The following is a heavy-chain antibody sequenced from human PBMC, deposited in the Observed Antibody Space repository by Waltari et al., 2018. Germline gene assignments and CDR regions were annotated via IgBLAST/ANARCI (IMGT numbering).Heavy chain of an antibody. CDR3: TRPTNWGFDY. V-gene: IGHV3-73*01. J-gene: IGHJ4*02. CDR1: GFTFSGSA. D-gene: IGHD7-27*01. CDR2: IRITSNSDAT. Sequence: EVQLVESGGGLVQRGGSRRLCCAASGFTFSGSAMHWVPQASGKGLGWVGRIRITSNSDATASAAAAKGSFTISRYDSKNTSYLQRHSLKTEDTAVYYCTRPTNWGFDYWGQGNLVTVSS.